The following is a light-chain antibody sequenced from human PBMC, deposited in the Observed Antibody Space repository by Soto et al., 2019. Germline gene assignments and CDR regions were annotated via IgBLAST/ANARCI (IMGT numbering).Light chain of an antibody. J-gene: IGKJ5*01. CDR3: QQYNNWPFS. CDR2: DVS. Sequence: EIVMTQSRATLSVSPGERATLACRAGQGVTTNFAWYQQKSGQSPRLLIYDVSTRATGVPARFSGTGSETDFTLTISGLQSDDSAVYFCQQYNNWPFSFGQGTRLEIK. V-gene: IGKV3-15*01. CDR1: QGVTTN.